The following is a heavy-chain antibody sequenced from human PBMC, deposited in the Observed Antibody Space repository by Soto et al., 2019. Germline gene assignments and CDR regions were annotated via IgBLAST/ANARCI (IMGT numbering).Heavy chain of an antibody. Sequence: ASVKVSCKASGYTFTGYYMHWVRQAPGQGLEWMGWINPNSGGTNYAQKFQGRVTMTRDTSISTAYMELSRLRSDDTAVYYCARVWDYYDSSGYYDYWGQGTMVTFSS. CDR1: GYTFTGYY. J-gene: IGHJ4*02. CDR2: INPNSGGT. CDR3: ARVWDYYDSSGYYDY. V-gene: IGHV1-2*02. D-gene: IGHD3-22*01.